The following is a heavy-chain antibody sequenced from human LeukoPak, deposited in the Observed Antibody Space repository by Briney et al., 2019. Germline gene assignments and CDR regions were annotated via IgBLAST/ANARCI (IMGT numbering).Heavy chain of an antibody. J-gene: IGHJ4*02. CDR3: ARVLAYCSSTSCHDY. CDR1: GGTFSSYA. V-gene: IGHV1-69*05. D-gene: IGHD2-2*01. CDR2: IIPIFGTA. Sequence: SVKVSCKASGGTFSSYAISWVRQAPGQGLEWMGGIIPIFGTANYAQKFQGRVTITTDESTSTAYMELSSLRSEDTAVYYCARVLAYCSSTSCHDYWGQGTLVTVYS.